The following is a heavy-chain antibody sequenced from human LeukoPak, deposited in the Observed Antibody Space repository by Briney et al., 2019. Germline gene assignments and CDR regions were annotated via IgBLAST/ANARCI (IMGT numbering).Heavy chain of an antibody. Sequence: GSLRLSCAASGFTFSSYAMSWVRQAPGKGLEWIGSIYHSGNTYYNPSLKSRVTISVDTSKNQFSLRLTSVTAADTAVYYCVRYGSGTYSTPCNYWGQGTLVTVSS. D-gene: IGHD3-10*01. CDR1: GFTFSSYA. CDR3: VRYGSGTYSTPCNY. V-gene: IGHV4-38-2*01. CDR2: IYHSGNT. J-gene: IGHJ4*02.